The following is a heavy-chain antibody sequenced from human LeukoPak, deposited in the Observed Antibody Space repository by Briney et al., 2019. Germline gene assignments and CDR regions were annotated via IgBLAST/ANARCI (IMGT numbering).Heavy chain of an antibody. CDR3: ARHASSSWFGNYFDY. D-gene: IGHD6-13*01. V-gene: IGHV4-39*01. CDR2: IYYTGST. CDR1: GGSLSSSSYY. J-gene: IGHJ4*02. Sequence: SETLSLTCTVSGGSLSSSSYYWGWIRQPPGKGLEWIGSIYYTGSTYYNPSLKSRITISVDTSKNQFSLKLSSVTAADTAVYYCARHASSSWFGNYFDYWGQGTLVTVSS.